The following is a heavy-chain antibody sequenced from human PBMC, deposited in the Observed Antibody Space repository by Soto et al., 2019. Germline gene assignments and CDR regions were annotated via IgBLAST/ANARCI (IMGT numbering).Heavy chain of an antibody. J-gene: IGHJ4*02. CDR1: GYTFISYY. CDR2: INPTDAYT. D-gene: IGHD5-18*01. V-gene: IGHV1-46*01. Sequence: QVQLVQSGAEVKKPGASVKVSCRTSGYTFISYYIHWVRQAPGQGLEWMGLINPTDAYTDYAQKFQGRITLTRDTSTSIVYMELSSLRSEDTAIYYCAIDHVDTPMTNFDYWGQGTLVTVSS. CDR3: AIDHVDTPMTNFDY.